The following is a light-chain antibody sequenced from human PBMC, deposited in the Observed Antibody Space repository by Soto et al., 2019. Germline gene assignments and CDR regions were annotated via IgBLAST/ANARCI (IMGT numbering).Light chain of an antibody. Sequence: EIVLTQSPGTLSLSPGERATLSCRASQSVSSSYLAWYQQKPGQAPLLLIYGASSRATGIPDMFSGSGCGTDFTLTISRLEPDDFAVYYCQQYGSSLITFGQGTRLEIK. V-gene: IGKV3-20*01. CDR3: QQYGSSLIT. CDR1: QSVSSSY. CDR2: GAS. J-gene: IGKJ5*01.